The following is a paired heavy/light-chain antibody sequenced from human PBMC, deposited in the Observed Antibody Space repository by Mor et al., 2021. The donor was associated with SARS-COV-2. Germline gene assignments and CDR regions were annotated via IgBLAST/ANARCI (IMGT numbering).Heavy chain of an antibody. V-gene: IGHV1-18*01. J-gene: IGHJ4*02. CDR1: GYSFTSYG. CDR2: ISSYNGIT. Sequence: QVQVMQSGAEVKKPGASVKVSCKASGYSFTSYGFNWVRQAPGQGLEWMGWISSYNGITKYAQKFQGRVTMTTDTSTSTAYMELRSLRSDDTAVYYCATIGSDYWGQGTLVTVSS. CDR3: ATIGSDY.
Light chain of an antibody. CDR3: QQYGSSLYT. CDR1: QNIRGSN. V-gene: IGKV3-20*01. J-gene: IGKJ2*01. CDR2: AAS. Sequence: EIVLTQSPGTLSLSPGESATLSCRASQNIRGSNLAWYQQKPGQAPRLLISAASSRATGIPDRFSGSGSGTDFTLTVSRLEPEDSAVYYCQQYGSSLYTFGQGTKLEIK.